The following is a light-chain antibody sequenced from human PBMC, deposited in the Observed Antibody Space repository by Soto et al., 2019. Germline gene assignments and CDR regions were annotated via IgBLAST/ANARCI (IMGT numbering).Light chain of an antibody. CDR3: QLYYSTPVI. Sequence: DIVLTQSPDSLAVSLGERATINCKSSQSVLYSSNNMNYLAWYQQKPGQPPQLLIYWASTRESGVPDRFSGSGSGAAFTPTISSLQAEDAAVYHCQLYYSTPVIFGYGTRL. CDR1: QSVLYSSNNMNY. J-gene: IGKJ5*01. CDR2: WAS. V-gene: IGKV4-1*01.